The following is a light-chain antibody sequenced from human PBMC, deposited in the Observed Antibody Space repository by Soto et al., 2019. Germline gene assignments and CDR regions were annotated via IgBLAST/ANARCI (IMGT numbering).Light chain of an antibody. Sequence: EIVLTQSPATLSLSPGERATLSCRASQSVSSYLAWYQQKPGQAPRLLIYDASNRATGIPARFSGSGSGTAFTLAIRSLEPEDFAVYYCQQRSNWPWTFGQGNKVEIK. J-gene: IGKJ1*01. V-gene: IGKV3-11*01. CDR3: QQRSNWPWT. CDR1: QSVSSY. CDR2: DAS.